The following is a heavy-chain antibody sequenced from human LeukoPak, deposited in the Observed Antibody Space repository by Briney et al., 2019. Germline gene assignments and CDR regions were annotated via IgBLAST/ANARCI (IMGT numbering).Heavy chain of an antibody. Sequence: GESPKISCTRSRYSFTSYWIGWVRQMPGKGLAWIGIIYPGDSDTRYSPSFQGQVTISADKSISTAYLQWSSLKASDTAMYYCARPRAAAEIFFDLWGRGTLVTVSS. V-gene: IGHV5-51*01. CDR3: ARPRAAAEIFFDL. J-gene: IGHJ2*01. D-gene: IGHD6-13*01. CDR1: RYSFTSYW. CDR2: IYPGDSDT.